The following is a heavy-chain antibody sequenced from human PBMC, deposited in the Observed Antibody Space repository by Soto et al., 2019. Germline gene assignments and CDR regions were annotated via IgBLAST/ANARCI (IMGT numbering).Heavy chain of an antibody. CDR3: ARTGDYDILFDY. Sequence: QVQLVESGGGVVQPGRSLRLSCAASGFTFSSYAMHWVRQAPGKGLEWVAVISYDGSNKYYADSVKGRFTISRDNSKNTLYLQMNSLRAEDTAVYYCARTGDYDILFDYWGQGTLVTVSS. CDR1: GFTFSSYA. J-gene: IGHJ4*02. V-gene: IGHV3-30-3*01. CDR2: ISYDGSNK. D-gene: IGHD4-17*01.